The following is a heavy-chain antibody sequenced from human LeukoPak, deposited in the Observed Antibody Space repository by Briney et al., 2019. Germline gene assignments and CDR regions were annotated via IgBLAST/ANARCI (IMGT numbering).Heavy chain of an antibody. D-gene: IGHD6-13*01. CDR1: GFTFSNAW. CDR2: IKSKTDGGTT. CDR3: KAAGNPLNYYYYMDV. V-gene: IGHV3-15*01. Sequence: GGSLRLSCAASGFTFSNAWMSWVRQAPGKGLEWVGRIKSKTDGGTTDYAAPVKGRFTISRDDSKNTLYLQMNSLKTGDTAVYYCKAAGNPLNYYYYMDVWGKGTTVTVSS. J-gene: IGHJ6*03.